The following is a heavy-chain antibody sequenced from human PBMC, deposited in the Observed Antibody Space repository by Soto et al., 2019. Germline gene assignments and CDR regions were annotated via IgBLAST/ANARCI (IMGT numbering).Heavy chain of an antibody. V-gene: IGHV1-46*01. Sequence: QVQLVQSGAEVKKPGASVKVSCKASGYTFTSYYMHWVRQAPGQGLEWMGIINPSGGSTSYAQKFQGRVTMTRDTSASTVYMELCSLRSEDTAVYYCARELIAAAAVTEYYYYYYGMDVWGQGTTVTVSS. CDR2: INPSGGST. CDR3: ARELIAAAAVTEYYYYYYGMDV. CDR1: GYTFTSYY. D-gene: IGHD6-13*01. J-gene: IGHJ6*02.